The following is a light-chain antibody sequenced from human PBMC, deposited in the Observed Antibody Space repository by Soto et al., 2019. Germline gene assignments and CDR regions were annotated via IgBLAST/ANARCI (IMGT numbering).Light chain of an antibody. Sequence: QSVLTQPAYVSGSPGQSIAISCTGTSSDVGSYNSVSWYQQYPGKAPKLVIHDVNNRPSGISDRFSGSKSGNTASLTISGLQAEDEADYYCSSFTSSTSYVFGTGTKVTVL. J-gene: IGLJ1*01. CDR2: DVN. CDR3: SSFTSSTSYV. CDR1: SSDVGSYNS. V-gene: IGLV2-14*03.